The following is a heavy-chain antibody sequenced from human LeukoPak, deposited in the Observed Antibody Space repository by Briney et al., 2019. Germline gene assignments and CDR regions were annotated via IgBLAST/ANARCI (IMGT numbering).Heavy chain of an antibody. Sequence: ASVKVSCKASGYTFTSYDINWVRQATGQGLEWMGWMNPNSGNTGYAQKFQGRVTMTRNTSISTAYMELSSLRSEDTAVYYCARGGAVAATPGYYFDYWGQGTLVTVSS. J-gene: IGHJ4*02. CDR2: MNPNSGNT. D-gene: IGHD6-19*01. V-gene: IGHV1-8*01. CDR3: ARGGAVAATPGYYFDY. CDR1: GYTFTSYD.